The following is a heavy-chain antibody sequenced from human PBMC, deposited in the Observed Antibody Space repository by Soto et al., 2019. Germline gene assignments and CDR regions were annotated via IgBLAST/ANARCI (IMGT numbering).Heavy chain of an antibody. Sequence: QVQLQQWGAGLLKPSETLSLTCAVYGGSFSGYYWSWIRQPPGKGLEWIGEINHSGSTNYNPSLKSRVTISVDTAKNQFSLKLSSVTAADTAVYYCARASIAARTAINYWGQGTLVTVSS. J-gene: IGHJ4*02. CDR2: INHSGST. V-gene: IGHV4-34*01. D-gene: IGHD6-6*01. CDR1: GGSFSGYY. CDR3: ARASIAARTAINY.